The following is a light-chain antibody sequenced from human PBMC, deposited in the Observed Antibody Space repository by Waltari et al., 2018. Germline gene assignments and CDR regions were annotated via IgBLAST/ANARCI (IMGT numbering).Light chain of an antibody. V-gene: IGKV3-20*01. CDR1: ETVGRY. Sequence: ETEFTLSPRPLSLSARQRAHLFCRASETVGRYLVWYQQKPGQAPRLLIYEASSRATGIPDRFSGSGSGTDFSLTISRLEPEDFAVYYCQHYVRLPVTFGQGTKVEIK. CDR3: QHYVRLPVT. J-gene: IGKJ1*01. CDR2: EAS.